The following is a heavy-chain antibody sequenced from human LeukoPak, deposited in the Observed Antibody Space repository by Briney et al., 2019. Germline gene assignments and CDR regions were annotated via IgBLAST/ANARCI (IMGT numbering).Heavy chain of an antibody. V-gene: IGHV3-30*02. CDR2: IRYDESDK. D-gene: IGHD3-10*01. CDR3: AKVAVEYYYGSGSFDY. J-gene: IGHJ4*02. Sequence: PGGSLRLSCAASGFTFSTYGMNWVRQAPGKGLEWVTFIRYDESDKYYADSVKGRFTISRDNSKNTLYLQMNSLRAEDTAVYYCAKVAVEYYYGSGSFDYWGQGTLVTVSS. CDR1: GFTFSTYG.